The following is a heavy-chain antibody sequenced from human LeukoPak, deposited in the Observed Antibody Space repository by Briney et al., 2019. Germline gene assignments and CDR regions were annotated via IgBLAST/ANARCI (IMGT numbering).Heavy chain of an antibody. V-gene: IGHV3-23*01. D-gene: IGHD3-3*01. CDR2: ISESGHST. CDR1: GFTFSSCA. CDR3: ARERQNKDFWSGGDY. Sequence: GGSLRLSCAASGFTFSSCAMSWVRQAPGKGLEWVSAISESGHSTYYADSVKGRFTISRDNAKNSLYLQMNTLRPEDTAVYYCARERQNKDFWSGGDYWGQGTLVTVSS. J-gene: IGHJ4*02.